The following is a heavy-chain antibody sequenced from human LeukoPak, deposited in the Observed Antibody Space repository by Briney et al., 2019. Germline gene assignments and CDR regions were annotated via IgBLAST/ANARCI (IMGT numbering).Heavy chain of an antibody. CDR1: GFTFSTYT. Sequence: GGSLRLSCAASGFTFSTYTMNWVRQAPGKGLEWVSSISSSSYFIYYADSVKGRFTISRDNAKNSLYLQMNSLRAEDTAVYYCAGSGSYFFGWFDPWGQGTLVTVSS. D-gene: IGHD1-26*01. CDR2: ISSSSYFI. J-gene: IGHJ5*02. V-gene: IGHV3-21*01. CDR3: AGSGSYFFGWFDP.